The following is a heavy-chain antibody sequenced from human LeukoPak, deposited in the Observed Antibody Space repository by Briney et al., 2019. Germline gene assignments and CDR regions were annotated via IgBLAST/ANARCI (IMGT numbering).Heavy chain of an antibody. J-gene: IGHJ3*01. CDR1: GFTFSSYW. D-gene: IGHD3-16*01. CDR3: ARGWGSNVYASAFDV. V-gene: IGHV3-33*08. Sequence: PGGSLRLSCAASGFTFSSYWMSWVRQAPGKGLEWVTVIWHDGSHKDYAGSVKGRFTISRDNPKNTLYLQMNDLRAEDTAMHYCARGWGSNVYASAFDVWGQGTMVTVSS. CDR2: IWHDGSHK.